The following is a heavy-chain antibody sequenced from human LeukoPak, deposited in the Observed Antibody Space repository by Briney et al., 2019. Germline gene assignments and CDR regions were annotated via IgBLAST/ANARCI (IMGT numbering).Heavy chain of an antibody. D-gene: IGHD1-26*01. CDR2: IYHSGST. CDR3: ASLAGYSGSHFGFDY. Sequence: KPSGTLSLTCAVSGGSISSSNWWSWVRQPPGKGLEWIGEIYHSGSTNYNPSLKSRVTISVDKSKNQFSLKLSSVTAADTAVYYCASLAGYSGSHFGFDYWGQGTLVTVSS. V-gene: IGHV4-4*02. CDR1: GGSISSSNW. J-gene: IGHJ4*02.